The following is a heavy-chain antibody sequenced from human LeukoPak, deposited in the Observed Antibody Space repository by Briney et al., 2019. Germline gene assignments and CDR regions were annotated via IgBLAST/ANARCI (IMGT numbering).Heavy chain of an antibody. J-gene: IGHJ6*03. Sequence: GGSLRLSCVASGFTFTRYAMTWVRQAPGKGLEWVSSISGSGGSTHYADSVTGRFTISRDNSKNTLYLQMNSLRAEDTSLYYCAKGRDMDDSGDSIRVAVHYFYMDVWGKGTTVAVSS. CDR3: AKGRDMDDSGDSIRVAVHYFYMDV. CDR2: ISGSGGST. V-gene: IGHV3-23*01. D-gene: IGHD3-22*01. CDR1: GFTFTRYA.